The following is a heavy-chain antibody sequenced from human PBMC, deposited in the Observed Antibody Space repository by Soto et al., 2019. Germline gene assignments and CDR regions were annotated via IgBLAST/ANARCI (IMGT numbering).Heavy chain of an antibody. CDR2: IIPIFGTA. J-gene: IGHJ6*02. CDR1: GGTFSSYA. Sequence: QVQLVQSGAEVKKPGSSVEVSCKASGGTFSSYAISWVRQAPGQGLEWMGGIIPIFGTANYAQKFQGRITITADKSTSTAYMELSSLRSDDTAVYYSARAEYSSSSAHYYYYGMDVWCQGTTVTVSS. D-gene: IGHD6-6*01. V-gene: IGHV1-69*14. CDR3: ARAEYSSSSAHYYYYGMDV.